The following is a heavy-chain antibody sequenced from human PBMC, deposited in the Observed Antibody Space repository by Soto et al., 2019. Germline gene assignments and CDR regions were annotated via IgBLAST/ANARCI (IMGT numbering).Heavy chain of an antibody. CDR3: ARGYYDFWSGPTRYYYMDV. V-gene: IGHV1-18*01. CDR2: ISAYNGNT. D-gene: IGHD3-3*01. J-gene: IGHJ6*03. CDR1: GYTFTSYG. Sequence: ASVKVSCKASGYTFTSYGISWVRQAPGQRLEWMGWISAYNGNTNYAQKLQGRVTMTTDTSTSTAYMELRSLRSDDTAVYCCARGYYDFWSGPTRYYYMDVWGKGTTVTVSS.